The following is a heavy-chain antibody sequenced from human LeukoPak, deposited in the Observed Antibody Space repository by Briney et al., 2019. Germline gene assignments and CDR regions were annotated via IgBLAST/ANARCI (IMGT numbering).Heavy chain of an antibody. V-gene: IGHV1-69*01. Sequence: GSSVKVSCKASGGTFSSYAISWVRRAPGQGLEWMGGIIPIFGTANYAQKFQGRVTITADESTSTAYMELSSLRSEDTAVYYCARAYGGYCSSTSCWEPIHWFDPWGQGTLVTVSS. J-gene: IGHJ5*02. CDR1: GGTFSSYA. CDR2: IIPIFGTA. D-gene: IGHD2-2*03. CDR3: ARAYGGYCSSTSCWEPIHWFDP.